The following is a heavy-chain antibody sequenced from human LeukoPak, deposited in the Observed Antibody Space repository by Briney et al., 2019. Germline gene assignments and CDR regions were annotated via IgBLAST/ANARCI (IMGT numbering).Heavy chain of an antibody. D-gene: IGHD1-26*01. CDR1: GGSVSRGGYY. CDR3: APADWESFYFDS. V-gene: IGHV4-31*03. CDR2: TSYSEGT. J-gene: IGHJ4*02. Sequence: NPSETLSLTCTVSGGSVSRGGYYWNWIRQHPGKGLEWIGFTSYSEGTYYNPSLMSRITISVDRSQNQFSLKMRDVTAADTAVYFCAPADWESFYFDSWGQGALVAVSS.